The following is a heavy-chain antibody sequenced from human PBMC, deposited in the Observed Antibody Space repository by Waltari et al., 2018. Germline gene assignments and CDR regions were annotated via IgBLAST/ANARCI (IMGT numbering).Heavy chain of an antibody. Sequence: QVQLVQSGVEVKKPGAAVKISCKASGDTFTSYAINWVRQAPGQRLEWMGWINTGNANTKYSQRFQGRITIARDPSASTAYMELRSLRSEDTAVYFCVREAVGPANFRTPTGWFDPWGQGTLVTVSS. CDR2: INTGNANT. D-gene: IGHD1-1*01. J-gene: IGHJ5*02. CDR3: VREAVGPANFRTPTGWFDP. V-gene: IGHV1-3*04. CDR1: GDTFTSYA.